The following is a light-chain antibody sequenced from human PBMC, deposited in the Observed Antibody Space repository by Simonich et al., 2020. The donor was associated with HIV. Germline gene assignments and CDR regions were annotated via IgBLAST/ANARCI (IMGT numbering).Light chain of an antibody. J-gene: IGKJ1*01. CDR2: EVS. V-gene: IGKV2-29*02. CDR3: MQGIHLST. Sequence: EIVMTQTPLSLSVTPGQPASISCKSSQSLLHSNGRTFLYWYLQKPGQSPQPLIYEVSSRFAGGTDRFSGGGSGTDFTLKISRVEAEDVGFYYCMQGIHLSTFGQGTKVEIK. CDR1: QSLLHSNGRTF.